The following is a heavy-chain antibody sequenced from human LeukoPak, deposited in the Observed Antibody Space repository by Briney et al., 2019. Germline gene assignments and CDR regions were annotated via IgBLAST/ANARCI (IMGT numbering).Heavy chain of an antibody. V-gene: IGHV4-59*01. J-gene: IGHJ5*02. Sequence: SETLSLTCTVSGGSISSYYWSWIRQPPGRGLEWIGYISYSGSTNFNPSLRSRVTISVDTSKNQFSLKLSSVTAADTAVYYCAREGTAGTNLNWFDPWGQGTLVTVSS. CDR1: GGSISSYY. CDR3: AREGTAGTNLNWFDP. CDR2: ISYSGST. D-gene: IGHD1-1*01.